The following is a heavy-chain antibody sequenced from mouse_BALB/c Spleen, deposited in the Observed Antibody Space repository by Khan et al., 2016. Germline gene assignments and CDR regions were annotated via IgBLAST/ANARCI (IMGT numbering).Heavy chain of an antibody. CDR2: INPGSGYS. CDR1: GYTFTSYT. Sequence: VQLQESGAELARPGASVKMSCKASGYTFTSYTMHWVKQRPGQGLEWIGYINPGSGYSSYNQKFKDKATMTADKSSSTFYMQLTSVTSEDVAVYYCARAEGGFDCGEQVTLITVSA. D-gene: IGHD3-3*01. CDR3: ARAEGGFDC. V-gene: IGHV1-4*01. J-gene: IGHJ3*01.